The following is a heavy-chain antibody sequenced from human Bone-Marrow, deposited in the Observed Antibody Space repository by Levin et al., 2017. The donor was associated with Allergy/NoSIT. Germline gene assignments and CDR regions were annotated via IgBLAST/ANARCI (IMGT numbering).Heavy chain of an antibody. J-gene: IGHJ6*04. Sequence: GGSLRLSCTASGFTFDDYAMSWVRQAPGKGLEWVSNINWDGSITRYADSVKGRFSISRDNAKNSLFLQMNSLKAEDTALYYCAKPMAYYDFLKGNSYGVLDVWGKGTTVTVSS. CDR1: GFTFDDYA. CDR2: INWDGSIT. CDR3: AKPMAYYDFLKGNSYGVLDV. V-gene: IGHV3-20*04. D-gene: IGHD3-9*01.